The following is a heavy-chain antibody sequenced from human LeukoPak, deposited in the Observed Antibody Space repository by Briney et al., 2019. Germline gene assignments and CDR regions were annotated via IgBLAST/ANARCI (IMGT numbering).Heavy chain of an antibody. Sequence: GASLQISCKGPGYHFTKHWIGWVRQMPGKGLEWMGIIYPDDSDTKYSPSCEGQGAISVDKSISTGYLQWSSLKASDTAIYYCARLVRLLTDRFDPRGQGTLVTVSS. CDR1: GYHFTKHW. D-gene: IGHD3-10*02. CDR2: IYPDDSDT. CDR3: ARLVRLLTDRFDP. J-gene: IGHJ5*02. V-gene: IGHV5-51*01.